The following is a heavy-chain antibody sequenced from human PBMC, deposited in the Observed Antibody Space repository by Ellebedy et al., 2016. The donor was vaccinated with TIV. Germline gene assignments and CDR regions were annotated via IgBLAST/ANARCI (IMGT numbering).Heavy chain of an antibody. CDR1: GGSISSSSYY. V-gene: IGHV4-39*07. CDR3: ARATRLGAPVNAYAMDV. Sequence: SETLSLTCTVSGGSISSSSYYWAWIRQPPGKGPVWIGNIFYSGSTFYNRSLKSRVTMTVDTSNHQFSLTLSSVTAADTAVYYCARATRLGAPVNAYAMDVWGQGTTVTVSS. J-gene: IGHJ6*02. D-gene: IGHD1-26*01. CDR2: IFYSGST.